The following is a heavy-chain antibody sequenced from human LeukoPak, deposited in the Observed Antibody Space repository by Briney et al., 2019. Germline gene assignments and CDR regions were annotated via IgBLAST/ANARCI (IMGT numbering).Heavy chain of an antibody. CDR3: ARRNRAFDI. Sequence: LSETLSLTCTVSGGSISSYYWSWIRQPPGKGLEWIGYIYYSGSTNYNPSLKSRVTISVDTSKNQFSLKLSSVTAADTAVYYCARRNRAFDIWGQGTMVTVSS. J-gene: IGHJ3*02. D-gene: IGHD1/OR15-1a*01. V-gene: IGHV4-59*08. CDR2: IYYSGST. CDR1: GGSISSYY.